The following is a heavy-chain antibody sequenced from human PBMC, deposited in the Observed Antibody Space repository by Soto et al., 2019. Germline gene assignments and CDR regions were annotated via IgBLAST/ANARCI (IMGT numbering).Heavy chain of an antibody. V-gene: IGHV4-30-4*01. J-gene: IGHJ3*01. D-gene: IGHD3-16*01. CDR1: GGSISSGYYY. CDR2: IFYSGTT. Sequence: QVQLQESGPGLVKPSQTLSLTCTVSGGSISSGYYYWNWIRQPPGKGLEWLGYIFYSGTTQYNPSLKSRVTISADTSKTHFTLELTSVTAADTAVYYCARNFYEDVAYPTDAFDLWGQGTLITVSS. CDR3: ARNFYEDVAYPTDAFDL.